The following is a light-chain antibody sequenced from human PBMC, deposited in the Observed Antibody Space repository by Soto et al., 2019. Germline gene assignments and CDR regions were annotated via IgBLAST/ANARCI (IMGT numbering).Light chain of an antibody. CDR3: QHYGTTPWT. CDR2: GAS. Sequence: ETVLTQSPGTLSLSPGERVTLSCRASQSVCNRCLAWYQQKPGQSPRLLIYGASTRATGIPDRFSGSGSGTDFTLTISRLETEDFAVYYCQHYGTTPWTFGQGTKVGIK. CDR1: QSVCNRC. V-gene: IGKV3-20*01. J-gene: IGKJ1*01.